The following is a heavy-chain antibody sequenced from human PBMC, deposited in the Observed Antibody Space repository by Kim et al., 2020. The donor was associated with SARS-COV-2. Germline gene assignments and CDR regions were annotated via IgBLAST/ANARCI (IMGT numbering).Heavy chain of an antibody. D-gene: IGHD6-6*01. CDR1: GFTFDDYA. Sequence: GGSLRLSCAASGFTFDDYAMHWVRQAPGKGLEWVSLISGDGGSTYYADSVKGRFTISRDNSKNSLYLQMNSLRTEDTALYYCAKDDLDSSSYYYYYGMDVWGQGTTVTVSS. CDR3: AKDDLDSSSYYYYYGMDV. J-gene: IGHJ6*02. CDR2: ISGDGGST. V-gene: IGHV3-43*02.